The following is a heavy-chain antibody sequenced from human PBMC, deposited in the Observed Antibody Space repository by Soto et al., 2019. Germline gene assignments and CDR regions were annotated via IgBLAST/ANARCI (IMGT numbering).Heavy chain of an antibody. D-gene: IGHD3-22*01. Sequence: SETLSLTCAVYGGSFSGYYWSWIRQPPGKGLEWIGEINHSGSTNYNPSLKSRVTISVDTSKNQFSLKLSSVTAADTAVYYCARERYYDSSGYRDHYYYYYGMDVWGQGTTVTVSS. CDR1: GGSFSGYY. CDR2: INHSGST. V-gene: IGHV4-34*01. CDR3: ARERYYDSSGYRDHYYYYYGMDV. J-gene: IGHJ6*02.